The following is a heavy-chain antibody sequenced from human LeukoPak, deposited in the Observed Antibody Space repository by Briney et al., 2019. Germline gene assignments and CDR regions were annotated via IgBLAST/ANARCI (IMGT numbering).Heavy chain of an antibody. V-gene: IGHV3-23*01. D-gene: IGHD1-7*01. Sequence: PGGSLRLSCAASGFTFSSYAMSWVRQAPGKGLEWVSAISGSGGSTYYADSVKGRFTISRDNSKNTLYPQMNSLRAEDTAVYYCAKLRNYEDWCFDYWGQGTLVAVSS. J-gene: IGHJ4*02. CDR2: ISGSGGST. CDR3: AKLRNYEDWCFDY. CDR1: GFTFSSYA.